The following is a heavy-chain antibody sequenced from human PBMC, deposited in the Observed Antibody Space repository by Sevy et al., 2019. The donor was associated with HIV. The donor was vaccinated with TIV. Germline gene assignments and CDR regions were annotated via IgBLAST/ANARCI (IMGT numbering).Heavy chain of an antibody. CDR3: ARDARSGGSPQTPGNAFDI. V-gene: IGHV3-48*01. D-gene: IGHD2-15*01. Sequence: GGSLRLSCAASGFTFSSYSMNWVRQAPGKGLEWVSYISSSSSTIYYADSVKGRFTISRDNAKNSLYLQMNSLRAEDTVVYYCARDARSGGSPQTPGNAFDIWGQGTMVTVSS. CDR2: ISSSSSTI. J-gene: IGHJ3*02. CDR1: GFTFSSYS.